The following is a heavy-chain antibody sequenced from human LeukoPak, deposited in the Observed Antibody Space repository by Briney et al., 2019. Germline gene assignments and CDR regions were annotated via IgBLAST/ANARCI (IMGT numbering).Heavy chain of an antibody. CDR3: AKDRSSGYYYVFDY. Sequence: KTGGSLRLSCAASGFIFSSYSMNWVRQAPGKGLEWVSSISSSSSYIYYADSVKGRFTISRDNAKNSLYLQMNSLRAEDTAVYYCAKDRSSGYYYVFDYWGQGTLVTVSS. D-gene: IGHD3-22*01. J-gene: IGHJ4*02. CDR1: GFIFSSYS. V-gene: IGHV3-21*04. CDR2: ISSSSSYI.